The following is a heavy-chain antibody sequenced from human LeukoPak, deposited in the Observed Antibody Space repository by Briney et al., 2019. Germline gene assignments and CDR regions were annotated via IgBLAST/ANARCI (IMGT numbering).Heavy chain of an antibody. CDR3: ARVISGVRYNWFDP. V-gene: IGHV1-8*01. Sequence: ASVKVSCKTSGYTFTDYDINWVRQAPGQGLEWMGYIHPSSGYRESAQKFQGRVTMTRNVSTGTAYMELSSLTSEDTAVYYCARVISGVRYNWFDPWGQGTLITVSS. CDR1: GYTFTDYD. CDR2: IHPSSGYR. D-gene: IGHD2-21*01. J-gene: IGHJ5*02.